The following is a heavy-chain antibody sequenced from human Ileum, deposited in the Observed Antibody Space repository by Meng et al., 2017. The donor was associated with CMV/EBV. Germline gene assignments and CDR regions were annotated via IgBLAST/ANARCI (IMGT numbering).Heavy chain of an antibody. CDR1: GYNVTSHN. V-gene: IGHV7-4-1*02. J-gene: IGHJ4*02. CDR3: ARDGLSGRYFDY. D-gene: IGHD1-26*01. CDR2: IDTSTGNP. Sequence: QVQLVQSGSELKKPGASVTVSCKASGYNVTSHNIIWVRQAPGQGPEWMGWIDTSTGNPTYAQGFIGRFVFFFDMSVSTTYVQISSLKAEDTAVYYCARDGLSGRYFDYWGQGTLVTVSS.